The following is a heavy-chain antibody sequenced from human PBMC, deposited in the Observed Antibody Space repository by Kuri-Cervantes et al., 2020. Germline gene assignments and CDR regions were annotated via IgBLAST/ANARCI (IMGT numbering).Heavy chain of an antibody. D-gene: IGHD3-10*01. V-gene: IGHV3-30*02. CDR3: AKDRAGYYYYMDV. J-gene: IGHJ6*03. CDR2: IRYDGSNK. CDR1: GFTFSSYG. Sequence: GESLKISCAASGFTFSSYGMHWVRQAPGKGLEWVAFIRYDGSNKYYADPVKGRFTISRDNSKNTLYLQMNSLRAEDTAVYYCAKDRAGYYYYMDVWGKGTTVTVSS.